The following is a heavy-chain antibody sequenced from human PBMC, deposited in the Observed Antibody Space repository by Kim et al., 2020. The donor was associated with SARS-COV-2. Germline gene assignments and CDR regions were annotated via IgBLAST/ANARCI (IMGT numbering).Heavy chain of an antibody. Sequence: SETLSLTCTVSGGSISSGGHDWNWIRQHPGKGLEWIGYISDSGTTYFNPSLKSRITMSLDTSKNQFALKLSSVTAADTAVYYCARSHLVYYGSERPFFDSWGQGTLVTVSS. CDR3: ARSHLVYYGSERPFFDS. CDR2: ISDSGTT. CDR1: GGSISSGGHD. D-gene: IGHD3-10*01. V-gene: IGHV4-31*03. J-gene: IGHJ4*02.